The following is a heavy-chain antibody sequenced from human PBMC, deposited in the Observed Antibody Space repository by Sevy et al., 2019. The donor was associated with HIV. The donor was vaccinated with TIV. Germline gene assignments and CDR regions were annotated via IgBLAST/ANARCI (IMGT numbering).Heavy chain of an antibody. CDR3: AKELAYCGGDRYSGWFDP. D-gene: IGHD2-21*02. CDR1: GFTFSSYA. Sequence: GGSLRLSCAASGFTFSSYAMSWVRQAPGKGLEWVSAISGSGGSTYYADSVKGRFTISRDNSKNTLYLQMNSLRAEDTAVYYCAKELAYCGGDRYSGWFDPWGQGTLVTVSS. CDR2: ISGSGGST. J-gene: IGHJ5*02. V-gene: IGHV3-23*01.